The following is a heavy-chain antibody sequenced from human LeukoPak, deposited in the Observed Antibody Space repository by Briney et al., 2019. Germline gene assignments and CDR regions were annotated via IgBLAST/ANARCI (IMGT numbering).Heavy chain of an antibody. D-gene: IGHD1-26*01. CDR1: GGTFTSYA. J-gene: IGHJ4*02. CDR3: ARIPRTLLYGLYFIHY. V-gene: IGHV1-8*03. Sequence: ASVKVSCKASGGTFTSYAINWVRHATGQGLEWMGWMNPNSGNTGYAQKFQGTVTITRNTSISTAYMELSSLRSQNTAVYYCARIPRTLLYGLYFIHYWGQGTLVTVSS. CDR2: MNPNSGNT.